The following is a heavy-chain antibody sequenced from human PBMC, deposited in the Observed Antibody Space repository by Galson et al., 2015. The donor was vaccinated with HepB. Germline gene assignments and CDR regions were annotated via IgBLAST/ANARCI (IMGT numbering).Heavy chain of an antibody. Sequence: SLRLSCAASGFTFSSYSMNWVRQAPGKGLEWVSYISSSSSTIYYADSVKGRFTISRDNAKNSLYLQMNSLRAEDTAVYYCARDPPDSGYDHLAYYYYGMDVWGQGTTVTVSS. CDR1: GFTFSSYS. D-gene: IGHD5-12*01. V-gene: IGHV3-48*04. CDR3: ARDPPDSGYDHLAYYYYGMDV. CDR2: ISSSSSTI. J-gene: IGHJ6*02.